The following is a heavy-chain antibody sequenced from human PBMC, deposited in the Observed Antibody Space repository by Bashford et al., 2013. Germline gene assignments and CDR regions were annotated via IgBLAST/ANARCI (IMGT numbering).Heavy chain of an antibody. J-gene: IGHJ5*01. Sequence: SETLSLTCTISGDSINSYYWTWIRQSPGNGLEWIGYIYSTGITNYNPSLKNRVFMSIDTSKNQFSLRLTSVTAADTALYYCARYYCASVYCYSTNWFDAWGQGNPGHRLL. V-gene: IGHV4-4*08. CDR1: GDSINSYY. CDR2: IYSTGIT. D-gene: IGHD5/OR15-5a*01. CDR3: ARYYCASVYCYSTNWFDA.